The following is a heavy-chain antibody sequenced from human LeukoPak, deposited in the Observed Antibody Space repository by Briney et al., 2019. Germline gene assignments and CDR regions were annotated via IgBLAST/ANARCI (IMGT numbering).Heavy chain of an antibody. CDR2: MNPNSGNT. CDR1: GYTFTSYD. Sequence: ASVKVSCKASGYTFTSYDINWVRQATGQGLEWMGWMNPNSGNTGYAQKFQGRVTMTRSTSISTAYMELSSLRSEDTAVYYCAREAVPIYDFWSGYYYYGMDVWGQGTTVTVSS. CDR3: AREAVPIYDFWSGYYYYGMDV. J-gene: IGHJ6*02. V-gene: IGHV1-8*01. D-gene: IGHD3-3*01.